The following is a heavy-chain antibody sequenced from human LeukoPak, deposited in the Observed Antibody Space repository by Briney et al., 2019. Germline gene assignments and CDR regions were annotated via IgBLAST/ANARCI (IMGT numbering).Heavy chain of an antibody. CDR3: ARDTRTFDY. J-gene: IGHJ4*02. D-gene: IGHD1-26*01. CDR1: GFTFSSYR. CDR2: IKQDGSEK. V-gene: IGHV3-7*01. Sequence: PGGSLRLSCAASGFTFSSYRMNWVRQAPGKGLEWVANIKQDGSEKYYVDSVKGRFTISRDNAKNSLFLQMNSLRADDTAVYYCARDTRTFDYWGQGTLVTVSS.